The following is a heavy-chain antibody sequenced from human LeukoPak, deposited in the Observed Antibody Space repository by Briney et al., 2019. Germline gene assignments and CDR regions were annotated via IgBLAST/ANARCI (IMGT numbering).Heavy chain of an antibody. J-gene: IGHJ1*01. CDR2: ISGSGGST. D-gene: IGHD3-22*01. V-gene: IGHV3-23*01. Sequence: GGSLRLSCAASGFTLSSYAMSWVRQAPGKGLEWVSAISGSGGSTYYADSVKGRFTISRDNSKNTLYLQMNSLRAEDTAVYFCAKDNYYYDSSGYPAEHWGQGTLVTISS. CDR3: AKDNYYYDSSGYPAEH. CDR1: GFTLSSYA.